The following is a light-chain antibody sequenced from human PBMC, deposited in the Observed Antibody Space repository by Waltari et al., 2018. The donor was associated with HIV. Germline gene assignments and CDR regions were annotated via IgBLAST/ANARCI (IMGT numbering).Light chain of an antibody. Sequence: SYVLAQPPSVSVAPGKTARITCGGHTIGSKRVPWYKQKPGQAPVVVIYYDSDRPSGIPERFSGSNSGNTATLTISRVEAGDEADYYCQVWDSSSDAYVFGTGTKVTVL. V-gene: IGLV3-21*04. CDR3: QVWDSSSDAYV. J-gene: IGLJ1*01. CDR2: YDS. CDR1: TIGSKR.